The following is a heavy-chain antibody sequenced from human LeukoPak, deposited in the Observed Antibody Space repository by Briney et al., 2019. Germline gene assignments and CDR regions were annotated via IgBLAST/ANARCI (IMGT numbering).Heavy chain of an antibody. CDR2: INHSGST. CDR3: ASGNREMAKPYYFDY. V-gene: IGHV4-34*01. J-gene: IGHJ4*02. Sequence: SETLSLTCASYGGSFSGYYWSWIRQPPGKGLEWIGEINHSGSTNYNPSLKSRVTISVDTSKNQFSLKLSSVTAADTAVYYCASGNREMAKPYYFDYWGQGTLVTVSS. D-gene: IGHD1-26*01. CDR1: GGSFSGYY.